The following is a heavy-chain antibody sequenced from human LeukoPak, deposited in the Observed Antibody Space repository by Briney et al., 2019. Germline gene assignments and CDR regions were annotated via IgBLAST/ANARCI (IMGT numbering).Heavy chain of an antibody. J-gene: IGHJ6*02. D-gene: IGHD3-10*01. V-gene: IGHV3-21*01. Sequence: PGGSLRLSCAASGFMFSSYSMNWVRQAPGKGLEWVSSISSSATKIYYADSVKGRFTISRDNAKNSLYLQMNSLRAEDTAVYYCARDKNPGLAGLEWFGRTSYYYGMDVWGQGTTVTVSS. CDR1: GFMFSSYS. CDR3: ARDKNPGLAGLEWFGRTSYYYGMDV. CDR2: ISSSATKI.